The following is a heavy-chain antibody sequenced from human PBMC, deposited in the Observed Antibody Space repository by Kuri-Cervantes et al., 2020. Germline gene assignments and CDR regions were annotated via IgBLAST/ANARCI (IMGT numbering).Heavy chain of an antibody. V-gene: IGHV2-70*04. J-gene: IGHJ4*02. CDR3: ARWTSFSSFDY. Sequence: SGPTLVKPTQTLTLTCTFSGFSLSTSGMRVSWIRQPPGKALEWLARIDWDDDKFYSTSLKTRLTITKDTSINQVVLTMTNMEPVDTATYYCARWTSFSSFDYWGQGTLVTVSS. CDR1: GFSLSTSGMR. D-gene: IGHD3/OR15-3a*01. CDR2: IDWDDDK.